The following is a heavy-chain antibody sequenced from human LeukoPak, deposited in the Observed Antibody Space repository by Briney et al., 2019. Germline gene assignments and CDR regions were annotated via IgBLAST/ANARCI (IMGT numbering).Heavy chain of an antibody. CDR2: LIPIFGTA. CDR1: VGTFSGDT. D-gene: IGHD1-26*01. J-gene: IGHJ6*03. V-gene: IGHV1-69*05. CDR3: ARGDAYYSDVSYYYYMDV. Sequence: AVKVSCMDSVGTFSGDTTRGVRPGPGEGGGRMGELIPIFGTANTAQKSQGRVTITTKESTSTAYMELCSLRSEDTAVYYCARGDAYYSDVSYYYYMDVWGKGTTVTVSS.